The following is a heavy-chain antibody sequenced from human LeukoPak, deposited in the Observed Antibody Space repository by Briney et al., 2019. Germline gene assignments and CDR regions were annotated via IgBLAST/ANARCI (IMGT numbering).Heavy chain of an antibody. J-gene: IGHJ6*03. CDR2: IRYDGSNK. Sequence: GGSLRLSCAASGFTFSSYGMHWVRQAPGKGLEWVAFIRYDGSNKYYADSVKGRFTISRDNAKNSLYLQMNSLRAEDTAVYYCAREPYSSGYSHYYYMDVWGKGTTVTVSS. D-gene: IGHD6-19*01. V-gene: IGHV3-30*02. CDR3: AREPYSSGYSHYYYMDV. CDR1: GFTFSSYG.